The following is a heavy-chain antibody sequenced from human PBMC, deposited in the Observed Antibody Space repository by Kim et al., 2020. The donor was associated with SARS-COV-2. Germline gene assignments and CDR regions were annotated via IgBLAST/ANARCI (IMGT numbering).Heavy chain of an antibody. CDR3: ARAVDTAMAQYFQH. V-gene: IGHV4-34*01. Sequence: SETLSLTCAVYYGSFSGYYWSWIRQSPGKGLEWIGEINHSGSTKYNPSLKSRVTISVDTSKNQFSLKVNSVTAADTAMYYCARAVDTAMAQYFQHWGQGT. CDR1: YGSFSGYY. CDR2: INHSGST. J-gene: IGHJ1*01. D-gene: IGHD5-18*01.